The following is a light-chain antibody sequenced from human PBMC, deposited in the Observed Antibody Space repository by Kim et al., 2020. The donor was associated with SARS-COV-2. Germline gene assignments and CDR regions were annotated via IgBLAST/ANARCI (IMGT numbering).Light chain of an antibody. V-gene: IGKV3-20*01. CDR2: GAS. J-gene: IGKJ5*01. Sequence: EIVLTQSPGTLSLSPGERATLSCRSSXSVSSSYLAWYQQKPGQAPRLLIYGASSRATGIPDRFSGSGSGTDFTLTISRLEPEDFAVYYCQQYGSSRITFGQGTRLEXK. CDR1: XSVSSSY. CDR3: QQYGSSRIT.